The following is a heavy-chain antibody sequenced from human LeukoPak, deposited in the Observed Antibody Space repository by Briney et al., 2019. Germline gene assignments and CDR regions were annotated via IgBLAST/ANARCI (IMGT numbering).Heavy chain of an antibody. V-gene: IGHV1-69*06. CDR3: AREFWSVQGSSGPFQH. J-gene: IGHJ1*01. D-gene: IGHD6-13*01. CDR1: GDTFGTFS. Sequence: GASVKVSCKASGDTFGTFSFNWVRQAPSEGLEWLGGLTPLAGTPNYAQKFQGRLTISADKSTSTVYMELSRLTSEDTAVYYCAREFWSVQGSSGPFQHWGQGTLVTVSS. CDR2: LTPLAGTP.